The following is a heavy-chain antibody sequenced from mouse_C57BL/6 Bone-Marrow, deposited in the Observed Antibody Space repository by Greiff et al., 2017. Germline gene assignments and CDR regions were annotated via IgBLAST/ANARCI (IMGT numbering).Heavy chain of an antibody. Sequence: LQESGAELARPGASVKMSCKASGYTFTSYTMHWVKQRPGQGLEWIGYINPSSGYTKSNQKFKDKATLTADKSSSTAYMQLSSLTSEDSAVYYCARFWYFDVWGTGTTVTVSS. CDR3: ARFWYFDV. J-gene: IGHJ1*03. CDR1: GYTFTSYT. CDR2: INPSSGYT. V-gene: IGHV1-4*01.